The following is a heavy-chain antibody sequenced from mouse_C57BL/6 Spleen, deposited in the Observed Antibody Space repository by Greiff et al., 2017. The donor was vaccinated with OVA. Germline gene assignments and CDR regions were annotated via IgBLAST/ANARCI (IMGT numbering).Heavy chain of an antibody. J-gene: IGHJ2*01. D-gene: IGHD1-1*01. CDR3: ASYYGSSLWYFDY. CDR1: GYTFTDYY. V-gene: IGHV1-19*01. CDR2: INPYNGGT. Sequence: EVQLQQSGPVLVKPGASVKMSCKASGYTFTDYYMNWVKQSHGKSLEWIGVINPYNGGTSYNQKFKGKATLTVDKSSSTAYMELNSLTSEDSAVYYCASYYGSSLWYFDYWGQGTTLTVSS.